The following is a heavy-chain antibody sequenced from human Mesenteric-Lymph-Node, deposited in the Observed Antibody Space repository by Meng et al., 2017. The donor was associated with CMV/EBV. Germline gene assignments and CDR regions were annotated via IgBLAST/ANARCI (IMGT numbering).Heavy chain of an antibody. V-gene: IGHV3-30*04. CDR3: ARDQGGYDFWCDYMRYDMDV. CDR2: ISRDGRNK. CDR1: GFTFSRHA. Sequence: GESLKISCAASGFTFSRHAMHWVRQAPGKGLEWVAGISRDGRNKNHADSVKGRFTISRDNSKNTLYLQMNSLRAEDTAVYYCARDQGGYDFWCDYMRYDMDVWGQGTTVTVSS. J-gene: IGHJ6*02. D-gene: IGHD3-3*01.